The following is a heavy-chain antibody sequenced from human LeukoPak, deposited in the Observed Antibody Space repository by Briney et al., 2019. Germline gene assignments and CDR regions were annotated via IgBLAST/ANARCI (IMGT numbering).Heavy chain of an antibody. CDR1: GGSLSSYY. CDR3: ARGGCSSTSCYDAFDI. D-gene: IGHD2-2*01. CDR2: IYTSGST. V-gene: IGHV4-4*07. J-gene: IGHJ3*02. Sequence: PSETLSLTCTVSGGSLSSYYWSWIRQPAGKGLEWIGRIYTSGSTNYNPSLKSRVTMSVDTSKNQFSLKLSSVTAADTAVYYCARGGCSSTSCYDAFDIWGQGTMVTVSS.